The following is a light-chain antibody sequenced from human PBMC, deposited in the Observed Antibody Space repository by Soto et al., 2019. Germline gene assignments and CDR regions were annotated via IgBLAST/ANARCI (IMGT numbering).Light chain of an antibody. V-gene: IGLV2-14*01. CDR1: SSDVGGYNY. Sequence: QSVLTQPASVSGSPGQSITISCTGTSSDVGGYNYVSWYQQHPGKAPKLMIYEVSNRPSGVSNRFSGSKSGNTASLTISGLQAEDEADYYCCSYVGSSTYVFGTGTKVTVL. J-gene: IGLJ1*01. CDR3: CSYVGSSTYV. CDR2: EVS.